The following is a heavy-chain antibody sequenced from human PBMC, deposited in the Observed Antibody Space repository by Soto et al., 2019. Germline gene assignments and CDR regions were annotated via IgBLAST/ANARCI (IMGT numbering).Heavy chain of an antibody. CDR3: ARGVGRSGFVPFRY. CDR2: IWYDGSNK. V-gene: IGHV3-33*01. J-gene: IGHJ4*02. Sequence: QVQLVESGGGVVQPGRSLRLSCAASGFTFSSYGMHWVRQTPGKGLEWVAVIWYDGSNKYYADSVKGRFTIYRDNSKNTLYLQMNSLRVEDTAVYYCARGVGRSGFVPFRYWGQGTLVTVSS. CDR1: GFTFSSYG. D-gene: IGHD3-22*01.